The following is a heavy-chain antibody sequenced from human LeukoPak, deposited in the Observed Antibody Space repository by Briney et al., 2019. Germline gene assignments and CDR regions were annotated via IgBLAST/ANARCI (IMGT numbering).Heavy chain of an antibody. D-gene: IGHD4-11*01. Sequence: GGSLRLSCAASGFIFSDYAIHWVRQAPGRGVGGVAAIWYDGRHKYYADSVKGRFTISRDNSTNTLYLQMSSLSAEDTAVYYCVRDSRNSNYFYYFDWWGQGVLVTVSS. CDR2: IWYDGRHK. V-gene: IGHV3-33*01. J-gene: IGHJ4*02. CDR1: GFIFSDYA. CDR3: VRDSRNSNYFYYFDW.